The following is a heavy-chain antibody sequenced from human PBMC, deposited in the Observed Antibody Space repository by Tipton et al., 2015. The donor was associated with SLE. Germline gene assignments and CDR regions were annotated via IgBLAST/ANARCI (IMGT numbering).Heavy chain of an antibody. CDR3: ARDQVGVGDFDY. D-gene: IGHD3-16*01. Sequence: TLSLTCTVSGDSISSNTYYWGWIRQPPGKGLEWIGNMYNSGSTYYNPSLKSRVTISRDPSKNQFSLKLSSATAADTAVYYCARDQVGVGDFDYWGQGTLVSVSS. CDR2: MYNSGST. CDR1: GDSISSNTYY. J-gene: IGHJ4*02. V-gene: IGHV4-39*07.